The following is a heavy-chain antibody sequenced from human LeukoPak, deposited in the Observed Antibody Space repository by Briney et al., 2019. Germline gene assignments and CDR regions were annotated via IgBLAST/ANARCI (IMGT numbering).Heavy chain of an antibody. Sequence: ASVKVSCKASGYTFTSYDINWVRQATGQGLEWMGIINPSGGSTSYAQKFQGRVTMTRDTSTSTVYMELSSLRSEDTAVYYCARDSTGALDYWGQGTLVTVSS. D-gene: IGHD1-26*01. CDR3: ARDSTGALDY. V-gene: IGHV1-46*01. CDR2: INPSGGST. CDR1: GYTFTSYD. J-gene: IGHJ4*02.